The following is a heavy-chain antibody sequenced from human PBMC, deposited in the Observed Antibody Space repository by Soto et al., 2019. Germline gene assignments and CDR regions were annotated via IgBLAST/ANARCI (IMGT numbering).Heavy chain of an antibody. CDR1: GGSISSYY. CDR3: ARVWGGAFNI. J-gene: IGHJ3*02. Sequence: SETLSLTCTVSGGSISSYYWCWIRQPPGKGLEWIGYIYYSGSTNHNPSLKSRVTISVDTSKNQFSLKLSSVTAADTAVYYCARVWGGAFNIWGRGTMVNVSS. D-gene: IGHD3-10*01. V-gene: IGHV4-59*01. CDR2: IYYSGST.